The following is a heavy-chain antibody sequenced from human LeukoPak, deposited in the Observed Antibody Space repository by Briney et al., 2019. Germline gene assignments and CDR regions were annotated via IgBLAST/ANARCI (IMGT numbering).Heavy chain of an antibody. Sequence: PGGSLRLSCAASGFTFSGYSMNWVRQAPGKGLEWVSSISTTSDYIHYADSLKGRVAISRDNAKNSLYQQMNSLRAEDTAIYYCARGGIYSQGFDYWGQGSLVTVSS. J-gene: IGHJ4*02. D-gene: IGHD6-13*01. V-gene: IGHV3-21*01. CDR2: ISTTSDYI. CDR1: GFTFSGYS. CDR3: ARGGIYSQGFDY.